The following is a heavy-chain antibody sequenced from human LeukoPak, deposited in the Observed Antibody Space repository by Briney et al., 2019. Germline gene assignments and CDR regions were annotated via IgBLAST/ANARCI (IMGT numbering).Heavy chain of an antibody. CDR1: GFSLSGYW. CDR2: IGKDGSWI. Sequence: PGGSLRLSCAASGFSLSGYWMSWVRQAPGQGLEWVANIGKDGSWIHYADSVKGRFTISRDNAKNSLYPQMNGLRADDTAIYYCARDLDFYATDYWGQGTLVTVSS. D-gene: IGHD2/OR15-2a*01. CDR3: ARDLDFYATDY. V-gene: IGHV3-7*01. J-gene: IGHJ4*02.